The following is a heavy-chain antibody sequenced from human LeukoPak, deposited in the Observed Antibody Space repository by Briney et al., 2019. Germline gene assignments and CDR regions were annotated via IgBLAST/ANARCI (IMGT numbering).Heavy chain of an antibody. V-gene: IGHV4-31*03. D-gene: IGHD3-9*01. CDR1: GGSISSGGFY. Sequence: SQTLSLTCTVSGGSISSGGFYWSWIRQHPGKGLEWIGCIYYIESTYYNPSLKSRVTISVDTSENQFSLKLSSVTAADTAVYYCARAPINDILTGCFDYWGQGTLVTVSS. CDR3: ARAPINDILTGCFDY. J-gene: IGHJ4*02. CDR2: IYYIEST.